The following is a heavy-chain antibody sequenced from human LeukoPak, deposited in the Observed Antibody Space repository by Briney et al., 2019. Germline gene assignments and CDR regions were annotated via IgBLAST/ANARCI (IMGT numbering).Heavy chain of an antibody. D-gene: IGHD3-22*01. V-gene: IGHV4-59*01. Sequence: SETLSLTCTVSGGSISSYYWSWIRQPPGKGLEWIGYIYYSGSTNYNPSLKSRVTISVDTSKNQFSLKLSSVTAADTAVYYCARGAKDSSGYYGGYFDYWGQGTLVTVSS. CDR2: IYYSGST. CDR3: ARGAKDSSGYYGGYFDY. J-gene: IGHJ4*02. CDR1: GGSISSYY.